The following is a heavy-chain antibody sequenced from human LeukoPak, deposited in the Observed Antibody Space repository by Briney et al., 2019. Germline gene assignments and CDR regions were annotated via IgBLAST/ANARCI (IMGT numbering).Heavy chain of an antibody. CDR2: ISYDGSNK. D-gene: IGHD6-19*01. J-gene: IGHJ4*02. CDR3: ARRVYNSGWYIDY. CDR1: GFTFSSYG. Sequence: GRSLRLSCAASGFTFSSYGMHWVRRAPGKGLEWVAVISYDGSNKYYADSVKGRFTISRDNSKNTLYLQMNSLRAEDTAVYYCARRVYNSGWYIDYWGQGTLVTVSS. V-gene: IGHV3-30*03.